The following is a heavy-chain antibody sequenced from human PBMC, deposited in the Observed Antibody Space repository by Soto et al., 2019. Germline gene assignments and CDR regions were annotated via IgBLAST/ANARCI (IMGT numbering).Heavy chain of an antibody. V-gene: IGHV2-5*01. CDR1: GFSLSTSGVG. D-gene: IGHD2-21*02. CDR2: IYWCDDK. Sequence: QITLKESGPTLVKPTQTLTLTCTFSGFSLSTSGVGVGWIRQPPGKALEWLALIYWCDDKRYSPSLRSRLTISKDTSKNQVVLTMTTMKPVDTATYYCIQSRCGGDCLQSYASHYYYGMDVWGQGTTVTVSS. CDR3: IQSRCGGDCLQSYASHYYYGMDV. J-gene: IGHJ6*02.